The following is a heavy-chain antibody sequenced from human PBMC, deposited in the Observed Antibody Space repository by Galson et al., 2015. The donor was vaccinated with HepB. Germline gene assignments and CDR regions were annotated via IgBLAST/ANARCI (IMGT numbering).Heavy chain of an antibody. V-gene: IGHV3-48*02. CDR3: ARGPSVGHYFDY. D-gene: IGHD5/OR15-5a*01. J-gene: IGHJ4*02. CDR1: GFTFSRSP. CDR2: ISSQSDTI. Sequence: LRLSCAASGFTFSRSPMNWVRQTPGKGLEWVSWISSQSDTIYYTASVKGRFTISRDNADNSLYLQMNNLRDEDAAVYFCARGPSVGHYFDYWGQGTLVAVSS.